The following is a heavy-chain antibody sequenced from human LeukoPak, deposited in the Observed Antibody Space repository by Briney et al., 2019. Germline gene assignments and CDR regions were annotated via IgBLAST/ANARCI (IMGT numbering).Heavy chain of an antibody. Sequence: PGGSLRLSCAASGFTFSNYWMHWVRQAPGKGLVWVSYISSSGSTIYYADSVKGRFTISRDNAKNSLYLQMNSLRAEDTAVYYCARDLNYYGSGSYMVMNYYMDVWGKGTTVTVSS. CDR3: ARDLNYYGSGSYMVMNYYMDV. V-gene: IGHV3-48*04. D-gene: IGHD3-10*01. J-gene: IGHJ6*03. CDR2: ISSSGSTI. CDR1: GFTFSNYW.